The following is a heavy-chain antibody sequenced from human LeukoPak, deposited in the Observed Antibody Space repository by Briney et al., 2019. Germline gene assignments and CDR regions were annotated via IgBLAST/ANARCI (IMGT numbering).Heavy chain of an antibody. CDR2: IGGGGTE. CDR1: GFTVTTYA. D-gene: IGHD1-26*01. J-gene: IGHJ4*02. CDR3: ARAQGALDY. V-gene: IGHV3-23*01. Sequence: GGSLRLSCAASGFTVTTYAVNWVRQAPGKGLEWVSGIGGGGTEYYADSVKGRFIISSDSSKNLVHLQLNSLTVEDTAVYYCARAQGALDYWGQGTLVTVSS.